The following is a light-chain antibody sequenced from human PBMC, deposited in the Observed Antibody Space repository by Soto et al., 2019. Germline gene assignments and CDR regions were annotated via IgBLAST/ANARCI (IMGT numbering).Light chain of an antibody. V-gene: IGKV3-15*01. CDR2: GAS. Sequence: EIVMTHSPATLSVSPGERATLSCRASQSVSSNLAWYQHKPGQAPRLLIYGASTRATGIPAGFSGSGSGAEFTLTISSLQSEDFAVYYCQQYDNWPLTFGGGTKVDIK. CDR3: QQYDNWPLT. CDR1: QSVSSN. J-gene: IGKJ4*01.